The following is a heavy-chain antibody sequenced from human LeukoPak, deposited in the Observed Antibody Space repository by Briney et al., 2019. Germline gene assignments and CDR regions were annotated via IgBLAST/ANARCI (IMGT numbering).Heavy chain of an antibody. V-gene: IGHV3-53*01. J-gene: IGHJ4*02. D-gene: IGHD5-18*01. CDR2: IYSGGST. CDR3: ARDSSYGYEY. Sequence: GGSLRLSRAASGFTVSSNFMNWVRQAPGKGLEWVSVIYSGGSTYYADSVKGRFTISRDNSKNTLYLQMNSLRAEDTAVYYCARDSSYGYEYWGQGTLVTVSS. CDR1: GFTVSSNF.